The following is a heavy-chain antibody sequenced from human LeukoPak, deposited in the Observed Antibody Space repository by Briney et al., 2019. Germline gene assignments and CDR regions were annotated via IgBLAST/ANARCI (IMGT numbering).Heavy chain of an antibody. CDR1: GDSVSSNSAA. J-gene: IGHJ4*02. Sequence: QTLSLTCAISGDSVSSNSAAWNWIRQPPSRGLEWLGRTYYRSKWYNDYAVSVKSRITINPDTSKNQFSLQLSSVTPEDTAMYYCAKEGAGLIDWGQGTLVTVSS. CDR3: AKEGAGLID. V-gene: IGHV6-1*01. D-gene: IGHD3/OR15-3a*01. CDR2: TYYRSKWYN.